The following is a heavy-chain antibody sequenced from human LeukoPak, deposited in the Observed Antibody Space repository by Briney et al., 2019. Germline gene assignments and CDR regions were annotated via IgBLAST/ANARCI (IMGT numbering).Heavy chain of an antibody. V-gene: IGHV3-11*01. Sequence: GGSLRLSCAASGFTFSDYYTSWIRQAPGKGLEWVSYISSSGSTIYYADSVKGRFTISRDNAKNSLYLQMNSLRAEDTAVYYCARLRADSSSYGSDDAFDIWGQGTMVTVSS. CDR2: ISSSGSTI. D-gene: IGHD6-13*01. J-gene: IGHJ3*02. CDR1: GFTFSDYY. CDR3: ARLRADSSSYGSDDAFDI.